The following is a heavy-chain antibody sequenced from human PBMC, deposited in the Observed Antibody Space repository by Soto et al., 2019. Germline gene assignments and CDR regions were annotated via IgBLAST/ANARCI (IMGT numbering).Heavy chain of an antibody. J-gene: IGHJ4*02. D-gene: IGHD2-2*01. V-gene: IGHV1-2*02. CDR1: GYTFTGYY. CDR3: ASGGDSEVVPAAISDY. CDR2: INPNSGGT. Sequence: ASVKVSCKASGYTFTGYYMHWVRQAPGQGLEWMGWINPNSGGTNYAQKFQGRVTMTRDTSISTAYMELSRLRSDDTAVYYCASGGDSEVVPAAISDYWGQGTRVTVSS.